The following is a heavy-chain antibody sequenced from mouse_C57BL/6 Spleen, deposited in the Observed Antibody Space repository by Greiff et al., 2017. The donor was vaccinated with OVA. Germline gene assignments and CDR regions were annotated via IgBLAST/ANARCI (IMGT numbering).Heavy chain of an antibody. Sequence: QVQLKESGAELVRPGASVTLSCKASGYTFTDYEMHWVKQTPVHGLEWIGAIDPETGGTAYNQKFKGKAILTADKSSSTAYMELRSLTSEDSAVYYCTRGELGRRYFDYWGQGTTLTVSS. CDR3: TRGELGRRYFDY. CDR2: IDPETGGT. J-gene: IGHJ2*01. D-gene: IGHD4-1*01. V-gene: IGHV1-15*01. CDR1: GYTFTDYE.